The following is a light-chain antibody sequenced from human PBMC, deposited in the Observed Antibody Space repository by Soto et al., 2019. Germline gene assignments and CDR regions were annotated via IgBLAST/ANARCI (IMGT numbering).Light chain of an antibody. CDR3: QQYGSSPYT. CDR1: ESVSSTY. CDR2: GAS. Sequence: EMVLTQSPGTLSLSPGERATLSCRASESVSSTYLAWYQQKPGQAPRLLIYGASNRATGIPGRLSSSGSGTDFTLTISRLEPEDFAVYYCQQYGSSPYTFGQGTKLEIK. V-gene: IGKV3-20*01. J-gene: IGKJ2*01.